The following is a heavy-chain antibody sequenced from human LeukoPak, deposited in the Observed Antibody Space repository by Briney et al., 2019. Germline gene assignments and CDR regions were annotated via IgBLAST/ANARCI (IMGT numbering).Heavy chain of an antibody. CDR3: ARGAYSSGWYAWYYYYYMDV. CDR2: INPNSGGT. V-gene: IGHV1-2*02. Sequence: ASVKVSCKASGYTFTGYYMHWVRQAPGQGLEWMGWINPNSGGTNYAQKFQGRVTMTRDTSISTAYMELSRLRSDDTAVYYCARGAYSSGWYAWYYYYYMDVWGKGTTVTVSS. D-gene: IGHD6-19*01. CDR1: GYTFTGYY. J-gene: IGHJ6*03.